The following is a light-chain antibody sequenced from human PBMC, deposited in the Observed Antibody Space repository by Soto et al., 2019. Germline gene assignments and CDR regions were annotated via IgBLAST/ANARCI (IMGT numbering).Light chain of an antibody. J-gene: IGKJ1*01. V-gene: IGKV3-20*01. Sequence: IVLTQSPGTLSLSPGERATLSCRASQSVSSSYLAWYQQKPGQAPRLLIYGTSSRATGIPDRFSGSGSGTDFTLTIARLEPGDFAVYYCQQYGNSPQTFGQGTKVDIK. CDR2: GTS. CDR3: QQYGNSPQT. CDR1: QSVSSSY.